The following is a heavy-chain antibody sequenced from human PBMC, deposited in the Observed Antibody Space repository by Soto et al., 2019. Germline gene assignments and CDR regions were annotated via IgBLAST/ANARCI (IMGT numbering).Heavy chain of an antibody. J-gene: IGHJ6*02. CDR3: ARQPHIVVVTAPDYYYYGMDV. V-gene: IGHV4-4*02. CDR2: IYHSGST. CDR1: GGSISSSNW. D-gene: IGHD2-21*02. Sequence: QVQLQESGPGLVKPSGTLSLTCAVSGGSISSSNWWSWVRQPPGKGLEWIGEIYHSGSTNYNPSLKSRVTISVDKSKNQFSLKLSSVTAADTAVYYCARQPHIVVVTAPDYYYYGMDVWGQGTTVTVSS.